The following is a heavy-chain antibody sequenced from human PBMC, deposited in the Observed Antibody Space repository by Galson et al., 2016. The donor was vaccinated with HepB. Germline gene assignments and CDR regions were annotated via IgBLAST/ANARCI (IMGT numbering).Heavy chain of an antibody. D-gene: IGHD4-23*01. CDR3: ARGSRTLRWSDFDY. CDR2: ISSDGRKT. V-gene: IGHV3-30*04. J-gene: IGHJ4*02. Sequence: SLRLSCAASGFTFINYAMHWVRQAPGKGLEWVALISSDGRKTYYTDSAKGRFTISRDNSKNTLYLQMNSLKAEDTALYPCARGSRTLRWSDFDYWGLGTLVAVSS. CDR1: GFTFINYA.